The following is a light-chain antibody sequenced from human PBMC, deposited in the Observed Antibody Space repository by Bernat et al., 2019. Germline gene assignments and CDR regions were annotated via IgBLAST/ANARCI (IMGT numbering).Light chain of an antibody. CDR1: SLRSYY. CDR2: GKN. J-gene: IGLJ3*02. V-gene: IGLV3-19*01. Sequence: SSELTQDPAVSVALGQTVRITCQGDSLRSYYASWYQQKPGQAPVLVIYGKNNRPSGIPDRFSGSSSGNTASLTITGAQAEDEADYYCNSRDSSGNHWVFGRDQADRP. CDR3: NSRDSSGNHWV.